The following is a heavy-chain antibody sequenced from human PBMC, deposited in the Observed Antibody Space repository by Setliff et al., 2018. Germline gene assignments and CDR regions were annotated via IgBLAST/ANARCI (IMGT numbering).Heavy chain of an antibody. V-gene: IGHV3-33*06. J-gene: IGHJ3*02. CDR1: GFTFSTYG. D-gene: IGHD2-15*01. CDR2: IWFDGSNK. Sequence: PGGSLRLSCAASGFTFSTYGMHWVRQAPGKGLEWVAVIWFDGSNKYYADSVKGRFTISRDNSKNTVYLQMNSLRAEDTAVYYCAKDSRYCSGGSCSEPDAFDIWGQGTMVTVSS. CDR3: AKDSRYCSGGSCSEPDAFDI.